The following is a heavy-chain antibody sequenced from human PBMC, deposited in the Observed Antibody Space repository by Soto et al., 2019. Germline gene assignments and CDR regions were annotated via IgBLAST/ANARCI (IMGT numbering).Heavy chain of an antibody. Sequence: PSETLSLTCTVSGGSISSYYWSWIRQPPGKGLEWIGYIYYSGSTNYNPSLKSRVTISVDTSKNLFSLKLSSVTAADTAVYYCARQYCSSTICQIDYWGQGTLVTVSS. CDR2: IYYSGST. V-gene: IGHV4-59*08. D-gene: IGHD2-2*01. CDR1: GGSISSYY. J-gene: IGHJ4*02. CDR3: ARQYCSSTICQIDY.